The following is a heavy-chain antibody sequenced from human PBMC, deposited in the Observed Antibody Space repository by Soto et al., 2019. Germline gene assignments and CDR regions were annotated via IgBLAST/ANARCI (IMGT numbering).Heavy chain of an antibody. CDR2: IKQDGSEK. V-gene: IGHV3-7*01. D-gene: IGHD6-13*01. Sequence: EVQLVESGGGLVQPGGSLRLSCAASGFTFSSYWMSWVRQAPGKGLEWVANIKQDGSEKYYVDSVKGRFTISRDNAKNSLSLQMNSLRAEDAAVCYCARDELSAAGLYWGQGTLVTVSS. CDR3: ARDELSAAGLY. CDR1: GFTFSSYW. J-gene: IGHJ4*02.